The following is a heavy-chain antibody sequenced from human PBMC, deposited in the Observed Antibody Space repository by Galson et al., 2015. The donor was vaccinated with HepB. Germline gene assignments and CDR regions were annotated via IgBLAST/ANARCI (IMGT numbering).Heavy chain of an antibody. D-gene: IGHD1-20*01. J-gene: IGHJ3*02. V-gene: IGHV3-53*01. CDR2: IYSGGST. Sequence: SLRLSCAASGFPVSSYYMSWVRQAPGKGLEWVSLIYSGGSTNYADSPEGRFSLSRERFQNTPYLKMNSLRAEDTAVYYCARQAITGTDSFDIWGRGTVVTVSS. CDR1: GFPVSSYY. CDR3: ARQAITGTDSFDI.